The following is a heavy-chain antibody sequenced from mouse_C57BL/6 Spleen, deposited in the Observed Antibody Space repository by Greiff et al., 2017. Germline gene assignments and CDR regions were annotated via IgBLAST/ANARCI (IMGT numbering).Heavy chain of an antibody. CDR3: ARVNWDDAMDY. D-gene: IGHD4-1*01. CDR2: ISDGGSYT. V-gene: IGHV5-4*01. J-gene: IGHJ4*01. Sequence: EVQLVEPGGGLVKPGGSLKLSCAASGFTFSSYAMSWVRQTPEKRLEWVATISDGGSYTYYPDNVKGRFTIARDNAKNNRYLQMSHLKSEDTAMYYCARVNWDDAMDYWGQGTSVTVSS. CDR1: GFTFSSYA.